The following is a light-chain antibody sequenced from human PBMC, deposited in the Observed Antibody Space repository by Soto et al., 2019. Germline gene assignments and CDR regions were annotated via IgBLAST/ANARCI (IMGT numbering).Light chain of an antibody. CDR1: QSVGSSY. Sequence: EIVLTHSPGTLSLSPGEIATLSCRASQSVGSSYLAWYQQKPGQAPRLLIYAASSRATAIPDGFSGSGSGTDFTLTISSLEPEDFAVYYCQHRYNWLITFGQGTRLEIK. V-gene: IGKV3D-20*02. CDR3: QHRYNWLIT. CDR2: AAS. J-gene: IGKJ5*01.